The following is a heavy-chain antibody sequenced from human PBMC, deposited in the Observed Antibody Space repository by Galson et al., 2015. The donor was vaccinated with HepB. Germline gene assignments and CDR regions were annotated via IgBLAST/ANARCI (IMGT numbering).Heavy chain of an antibody. Sequence: SVKVSWKASGYTFTSYYMHWVRQAPGQGLEWMGIINPSGGSTSYAQKFQGRVTMTRDTSTSTVYMELSSLRSEDTAVYYCARAGFGIAATDNWFDPWGQGTLVTVSS. J-gene: IGHJ5*02. V-gene: IGHV1-46*03. CDR1: GYTFTSYY. D-gene: IGHD6-13*01. CDR2: INPSGGST. CDR3: ARAGFGIAATDNWFDP.